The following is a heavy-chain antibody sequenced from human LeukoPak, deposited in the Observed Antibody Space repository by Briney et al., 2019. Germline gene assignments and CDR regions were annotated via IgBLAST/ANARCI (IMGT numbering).Heavy chain of an antibody. CDR1: GFTFSSYG. D-gene: IGHD4-11*01. V-gene: IGHV3-30*02. J-gene: IGHJ4*02. CDR2: IRYDGSNK. CDR3: ARDLTTVIAHVLYFDS. Sequence: HPGGSLRLSCAASGFTFSSYGMHWVRQAPGKGLEWVAFIRYDGSNKYYADSVKGRFTISRDNAKNSLYLQMDSLRAEDTAVYYCARDLTTVIAHVLYFDSWGQGTLVTVSS.